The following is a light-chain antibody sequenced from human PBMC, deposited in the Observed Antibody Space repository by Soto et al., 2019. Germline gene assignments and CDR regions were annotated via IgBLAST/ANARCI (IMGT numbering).Light chain of an antibody. V-gene: IGKV1-39*01. Sequence: DIQMTQSPSSLSASIGDRVTTTCRASQSISSYLNWYQQKPGKAPKLLIYGASSLQSGVPSRFSGSGFGTDFTLTISTLQPEDFATYFCQQSYSTPLTFGQGTKVDIK. CDR1: QSISSY. CDR2: GAS. J-gene: IGKJ1*01. CDR3: QQSYSTPLT.